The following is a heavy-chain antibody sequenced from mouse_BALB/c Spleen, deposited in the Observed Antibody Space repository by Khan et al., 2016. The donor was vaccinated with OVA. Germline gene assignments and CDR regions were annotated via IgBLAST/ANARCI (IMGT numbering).Heavy chain of an antibody. V-gene: IGHV1S137*01. J-gene: IGHJ3*01. CDR3: AMGGGGSRFAY. CDR1: GYTFTDFT. CDR2: ISTYYGDV. Sequence: QVRLQQSGAELVRPGVSVKISCKGSGYTFTDFTMHWVKQSHAKSLEWIGVISTYYGDVTYNQKFKGKATMTVDKSSSTAYMELARLTSADSAIYYSAMGGGGSRFAYWGQGTLGTVSA.